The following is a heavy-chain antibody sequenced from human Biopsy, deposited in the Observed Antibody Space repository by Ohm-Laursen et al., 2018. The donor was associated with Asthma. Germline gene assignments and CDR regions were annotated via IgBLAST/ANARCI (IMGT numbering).Heavy chain of an antibody. CDR3: ARHDHRWDTYADF. V-gene: IGHV4-4*02. Sequence: TLSLTWAVSGDSISSNSWWTWVRQSPGRGLEWIGEIYYSGSTNYHPSLKGRVTISVAKSKNQFSLRLTSVTAADTAVYYCARHDHRWDTYADFWGQGTLVTVSS. CDR2: IYYSGST. J-gene: IGHJ4*02. D-gene: IGHD2-2*01. CDR1: GDSISSNSW.